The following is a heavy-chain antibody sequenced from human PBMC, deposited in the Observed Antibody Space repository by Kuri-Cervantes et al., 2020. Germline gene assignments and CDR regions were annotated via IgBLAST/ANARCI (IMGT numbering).Heavy chain of an antibody. D-gene: IGHD2-2*02. Sequence: ESLKISCAASGFTLSTYNMNWIRQPPGKGLEWIGEINHSGSTNYNPSLKSRVTISVDTSKNQFSLKLSSVTAADTAVYYCARGRGHCTSASCYRGYYYYYMDVWGKGTTVTVSS. CDR1: GFTLSTYN. CDR2: INHSGST. CDR3: ARGRGHCTSASCYRGYYYYYMDV. V-gene: IGHV4-34*01. J-gene: IGHJ6*03.